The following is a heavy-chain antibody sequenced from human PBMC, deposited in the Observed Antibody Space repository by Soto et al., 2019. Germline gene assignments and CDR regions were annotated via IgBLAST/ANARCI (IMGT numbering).Heavy chain of an antibody. CDR3: SSDYQLLSGGGMDV. CDR2: IRTKANSYAT. V-gene: IGHV3-73*01. Sequence: PGGSLRLSCAASGFTFSGSAMYWVRQASGKGLEWVGRIRTKANSYATAYAASLKGRFTISRDDSKNTTYLQMNSLKTDDTAVYYCSSDYQLLSGGGMDVWGQGTTVTVSS. D-gene: IGHD2-2*01. J-gene: IGHJ6*02. CDR1: GFTFSGSA.